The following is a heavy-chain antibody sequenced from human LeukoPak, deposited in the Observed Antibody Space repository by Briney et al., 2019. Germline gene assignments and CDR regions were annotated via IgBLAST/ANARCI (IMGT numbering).Heavy chain of an antibody. J-gene: IGHJ3*02. CDR3: ARVDIVVVVAATYAFDI. D-gene: IGHD2-15*01. CDR1: GGTFSSYA. V-gene: IGHV1-69*01. Sequence: SVKVSCKTSGGTFSSYAISWVRQAPGQGLEWMGGIIPIFGTANYAQKFQGRVTITADESTSTAYMELSSLRSEDTAVYYCARVDIVVVVAATYAFDIWGQGTMVTVSS. CDR2: IIPIFGTA.